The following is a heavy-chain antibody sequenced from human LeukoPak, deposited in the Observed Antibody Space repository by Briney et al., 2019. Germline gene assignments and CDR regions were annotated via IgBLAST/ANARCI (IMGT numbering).Heavy chain of an antibody. CDR1: GFTFSSYG. V-gene: IGHV3-30*03. CDR2: ISYDGSNK. D-gene: IGHD2-15*01. CDR3: ARGYRAWVAATHTYYYYFYMDV. Sequence: GGSLRLSCAASGFTFSSYGMHWVRQAPGKGLEWVAVISYDGSNKYYADSVKGRFTISRDNSKNTLYLQMNSLRAEDTAVYYCARGYRAWVAATHTYYYYFYMDVWGKGITVTISS. J-gene: IGHJ6*03.